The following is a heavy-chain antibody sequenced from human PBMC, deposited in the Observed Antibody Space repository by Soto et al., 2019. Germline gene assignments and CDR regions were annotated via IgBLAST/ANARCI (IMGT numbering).Heavy chain of an antibody. D-gene: IGHD6-19*01. V-gene: IGHV4-59*03. CDR1: GGFISNSF. CDR2: ISYSGDT. Sequence: KPSETLSLTCTVSGGFISNSFWSWIRQPPGKRLEWVGYISYSGDTSYNPSLKSRVTLSVDTSKSQFSLRLHSVTAADTAVYYCTTNGGWPPDAIEYLQHWGQGTLVTVYS. CDR3: TTNGGWPPDAIEYLQH. J-gene: IGHJ1*01.